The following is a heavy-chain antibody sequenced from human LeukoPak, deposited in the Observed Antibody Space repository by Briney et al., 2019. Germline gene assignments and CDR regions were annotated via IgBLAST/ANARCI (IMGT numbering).Heavy chain of an antibody. D-gene: IGHD3-16*01. CDR2: INHSGST. CDR3: ARTRLSLGLYGMDV. Sequence: SETLSLTCAVYGGSFSGYYWSWIRQPPGKGLEWIGEINHSGSTNYNPSLKSRVTISVDTSKNQFSLKLSSVTAADTAVYYCARTRLSLGLYGMDVWGQGTTATVSS. V-gene: IGHV4-34*01. CDR1: GGSFSGYY. J-gene: IGHJ6*02.